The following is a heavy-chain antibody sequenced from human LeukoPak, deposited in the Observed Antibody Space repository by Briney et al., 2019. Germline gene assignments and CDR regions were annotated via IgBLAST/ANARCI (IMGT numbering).Heavy chain of an antibody. D-gene: IGHD2-2*01. CDR1: GYTFTGYY. Sequence: ASVKVSCKASGYTFTGYYMHWVRQAPGQGLEWMGWINPNSGGTNYAQKFQGRVTITADESTSTAYMELSSLRSEDTAVYYCARLCGSSTSCYYWYFDLWGRGTLVTVSS. CDR3: ARLCGSSTSCYYWYFDL. J-gene: IGHJ2*01. CDR2: INPNSGGT. V-gene: IGHV1-2*02.